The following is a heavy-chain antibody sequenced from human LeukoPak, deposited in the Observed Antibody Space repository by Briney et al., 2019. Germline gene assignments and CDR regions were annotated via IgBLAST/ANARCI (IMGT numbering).Heavy chain of an antibody. CDR1: GYTFTDNY. CDR2: VDPEDGET. J-gene: IGHJ6*02. CDR3: ATGTVVGRGYYAMDA. D-gene: IGHD4-23*01. V-gene: IGHV1-69-2*01. Sequence: ASVKISCKVSGYTFTDNYMHWVQQAPGKGLEWMGLVDPEDGETIYAENFQGRITITADTSTDTAYMELTSLRSEDTALYYCATGTVVGRGYYAMDAWGQGTTVTVSS.